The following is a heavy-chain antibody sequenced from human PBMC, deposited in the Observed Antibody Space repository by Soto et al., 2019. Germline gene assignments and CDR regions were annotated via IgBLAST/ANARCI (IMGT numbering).Heavy chain of an antibody. CDR3: ARDQEDYYDSSGLRDYYGMDV. D-gene: IGHD3-22*01. CDR2: ISSSGSTI. CDR1: GFAFSSYE. Sequence: PGGSLRLSCAASGFAFSSYEMNWFRQAPGKGLEWVSYISSSGSTIYYADSVKGRFTISRDNAKNSLYLQMNSLRAEDTAVYYCARDQEDYYDSSGLRDYYGMDVWGQGTTVTVSS. V-gene: IGHV3-48*03. J-gene: IGHJ6*02.